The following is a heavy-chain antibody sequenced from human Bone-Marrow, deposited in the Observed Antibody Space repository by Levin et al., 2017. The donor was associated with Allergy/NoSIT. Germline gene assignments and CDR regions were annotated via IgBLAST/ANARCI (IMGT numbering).Heavy chain of an antibody. V-gene: IGHV4-39*07. J-gene: IGHJ3*02. CDR2: IYYSGST. D-gene: IGHD3-3*01. CDR3: ARDRGDDFWSGYYAFDI. CDR1: GGSISSSSYY. Sequence: SETLSLTCTVSGGSISSSSYYWGWIRQPPGKGLEWIGSIYYSGSTYYNPSLKSRVTISVDTSKNQFSLKLSSVTAADTAVYYCARDRGDDFWSGYYAFDIWGQGTMVTVSS.